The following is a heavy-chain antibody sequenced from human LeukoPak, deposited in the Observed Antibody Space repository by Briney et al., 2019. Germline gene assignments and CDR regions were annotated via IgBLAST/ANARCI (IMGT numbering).Heavy chain of an antibody. CDR2: TSHSGTT. V-gene: IGHV4-39*01. J-gene: IGHJ3*02. D-gene: IGHD1-7*01. CDR1: GGSITTSSYY. CDR3: AKTTRASIRSAFDI. Sequence: SETLSLTCTVSGGSITTSSYYWGWVRQPPGKGLEWIGCTSHSGTTFYSPSLRSRVSISVDPSNSQFSLKLSSMTATDTAVYYCAKTTRASIRSAFDIWGQGTLVTVSS.